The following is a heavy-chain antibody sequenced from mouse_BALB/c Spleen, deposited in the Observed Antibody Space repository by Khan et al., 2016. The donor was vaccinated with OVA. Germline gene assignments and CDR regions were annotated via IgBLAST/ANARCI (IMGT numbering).Heavy chain of an antibody. CDR2: ISHSGST. CDR1: GYSITSGYG. D-gene: IGHD2-12*01. Sequence: VQLKESGPGLVKPSQSLYLTCTVTGYSITSGYGWNWIRQFPGNKLEWMGYISHSGSTNYNPSLKSRISITRDTSKNQFSLQLNSVTPEDTATSYCARTTRIKYWGQGTTLTVSS. CDR3: ARTTRIKY. J-gene: IGHJ2*01. V-gene: IGHV3-2*02.